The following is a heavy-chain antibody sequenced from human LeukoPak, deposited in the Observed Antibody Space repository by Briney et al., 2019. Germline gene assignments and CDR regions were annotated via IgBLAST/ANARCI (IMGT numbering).Heavy chain of an antibody. CDR2: IRSKAYGGTT. V-gene: IGHV3-49*04. D-gene: IGHD1-7*01. Sequence: GGSLRLSCTASGFTFGDYAMSWVRQAPGKGLEWVGFIRSKAYGGTTEYAASVKGRFTISRDDSKSIAYLQMNSLRAEDTAVYYCARDFVLELRPAFDYWGQGTLVTVSS. CDR1: GFTFGDYA. CDR3: ARDFVLELRPAFDY. J-gene: IGHJ4*02.